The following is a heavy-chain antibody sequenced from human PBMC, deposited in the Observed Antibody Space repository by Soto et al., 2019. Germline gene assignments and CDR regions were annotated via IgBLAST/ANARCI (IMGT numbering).Heavy chain of an antibody. V-gene: IGHV4-59*08. J-gene: IGHJ5*02. D-gene: IGHD4-4*01. Sequence: SETLSLTCTVSGGSISSYYWSWIRQPPGKGLEWIGYIYYSGSTNYNPYLKSRITISVDTSKNQFSLKLSSVTAADTAVYYCARQGYSNYGWFDPWGQGTLVTVSS. CDR3: ARQGYSNYGWFDP. CDR1: GGSISSYY. CDR2: IYYSGST.